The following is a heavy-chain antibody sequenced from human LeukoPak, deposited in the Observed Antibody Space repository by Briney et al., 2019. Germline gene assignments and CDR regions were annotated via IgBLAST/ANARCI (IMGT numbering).Heavy chain of an antibody. J-gene: IGHJ6*02. CDR1: GFTFITYE. Sequence: GGSLRLSCAASGFTFITYEMNWVRQAPGKGLEWVSFISSNGIIYYADSVKGRFTTSRDNAKNSLYLQMNSLRAEDTAIYYCAREFSFYYGMDVWGQGTTVTVSS. V-gene: IGHV3-48*03. CDR3: AREFSFYYGMDV. CDR2: ISSNGII. D-gene: IGHD3-3*01.